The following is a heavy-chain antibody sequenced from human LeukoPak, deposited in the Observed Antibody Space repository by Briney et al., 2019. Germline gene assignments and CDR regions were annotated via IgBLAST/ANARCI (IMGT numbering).Heavy chain of an antibody. J-gene: IGHJ4*02. CDR3: ARGGYCSGGSCYWDFDY. V-gene: IGHV4-39*07. CDR2: IYYSGST. D-gene: IGHD2-15*01. Sequence: SETLSLTCTVSGGSISSSSYYWGWIRQPPGKGLEWIGSIYYSGSTYYNPSLKSRVTISVDTSKNQFSLKLSSVTAADAAVYYCARGGYCSGGSCYWDFDYWGQGTLVTVSS. CDR1: GGSISSSSYY.